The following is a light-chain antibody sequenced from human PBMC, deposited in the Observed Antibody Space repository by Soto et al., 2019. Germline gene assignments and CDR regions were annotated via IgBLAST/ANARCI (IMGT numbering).Light chain of an antibody. V-gene: IGLV1-47*01. J-gene: IGLJ1*01. CDR3: AAWDDSLTGYV. CDR1: SSNIGSNS. Sequence: QSVLTQPPSASGTPGQRVTISCSGSSSNIGSNSVYWYQQLPGTAPKLLIYKNNKRHSGVPARFSGSKSGTSASLAISGLRSEDEADYYCAAWDDSLTGYVFGSGTKLTVL. CDR2: KNN.